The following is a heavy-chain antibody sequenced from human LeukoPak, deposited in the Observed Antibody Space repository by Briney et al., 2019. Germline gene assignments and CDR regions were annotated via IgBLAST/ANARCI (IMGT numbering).Heavy chain of an antibody. Sequence: GGSLRLSCAASGFTFSTFAMIWVRQPPGEGLEWVSSIFPSGGEIHYADPVKGRFTISRDTSKNTLYLQMNSLRAVDTAVYYCAKDDGWVQYANWGQGTLVTVSS. CDR1: GFTFSTFA. V-gene: IGHV3-23*01. CDR2: IFPSGGEI. CDR3: AKDDGWVQYAN. J-gene: IGHJ4*02. D-gene: IGHD5-24*01.